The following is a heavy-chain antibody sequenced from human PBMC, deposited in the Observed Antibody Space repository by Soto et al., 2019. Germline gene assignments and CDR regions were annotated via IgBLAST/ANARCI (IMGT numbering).Heavy chain of an antibody. Sequence: QVQLVQAGAEVKKPGSSVKVSCKASGGTFSSSAISWVRQAPGQGREWMGGIIPICGTASYAQKFQGRVTITADESTSTAYMELSSLRSEDTGVYYCARDRREIQLWSRFDHWGQGTLGTVS. CDR1: GGTFSSSA. V-gene: IGHV1-69*01. J-gene: IGHJ4*02. D-gene: IGHD5-18*01. CDR3: ARDRREIQLWSRFDH. CDR2: IIPICGTA.